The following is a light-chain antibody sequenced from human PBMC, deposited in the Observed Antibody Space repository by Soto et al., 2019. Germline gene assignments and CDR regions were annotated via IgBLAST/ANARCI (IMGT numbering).Light chain of an antibody. CDR2: EVS. J-gene: IGLJ3*02. CDR3: SSYTSSSTRV. CDR1: SSDVGRYNY. V-gene: IGLV2-14*01. Sequence: QSALTQPASVSGSPGQSITISCTGTSSDVGRYNYVSWYQQHPGKAPKLMIYEVSNRPSGFSNRFSGSKSGNTASLTISGLQAEDEADYYCSSYTSSSTRVFGGGTKLTVL.